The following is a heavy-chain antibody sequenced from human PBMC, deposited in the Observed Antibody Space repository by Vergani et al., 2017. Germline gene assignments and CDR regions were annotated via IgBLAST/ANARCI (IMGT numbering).Heavy chain of an antibody. V-gene: IGHV5-51*01. J-gene: IGHJ3*01. CDR2: IYPGDSEV. Sequence: EKQLVQSGSETTKPWESLKLSCQAFGYIFSNFWIGWVRQRPGRGLEGLGIIYPGDSEVKSNPTFRGQVIFSVDTSVNTAYLQWRSLQASDTATYFCASGGHGSENGGALQLWGQGTNITVSS. D-gene: IGHD3-10*01. CDR1: GYIFSNFW. CDR3: ASGGHGSENGGALQL.